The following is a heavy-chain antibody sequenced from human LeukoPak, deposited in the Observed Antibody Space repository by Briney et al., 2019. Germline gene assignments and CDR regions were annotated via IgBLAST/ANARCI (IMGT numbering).Heavy chain of an antibody. Sequence: PSETLSLTCAVYGGSFSGYYWSWIRQPPGKGLEWIGEINHSGSTNYNPSLKSRVTISVDTSKNQFSLKLSSVTAADTAVYYCARVLVYRGFDYRGQGTLVTVSS. D-gene: IGHD3-16*01. CDR1: GGSFSGYY. J-gene: IGHJ4*02. CDR2: INHSGST. CDR3: ARVLVYRGFDY. V-gene: IGHV4-34*01.